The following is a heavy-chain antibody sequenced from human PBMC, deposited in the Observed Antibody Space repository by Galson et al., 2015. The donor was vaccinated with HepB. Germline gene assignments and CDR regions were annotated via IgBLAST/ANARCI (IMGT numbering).Heavy chain of an antibody. CDR3: ARDPYCSSTSCYPY. Sequence: SLRLSCAASGFSFSSYWMHWVRQAPGKGLVWVSRINSDGSSTSYADSVKGRFTISRDNAKNTVYLQMNSLRAEDTAVYYCARDPYCSSTSCYPYWGQGTLVTVSS. D-gene: IGHD2-2*01. CDR2: INSDGSST. J-gene: IGHJ4*02. V-gene: IGHV3-74*01. CDR1: GFSFSSYW.